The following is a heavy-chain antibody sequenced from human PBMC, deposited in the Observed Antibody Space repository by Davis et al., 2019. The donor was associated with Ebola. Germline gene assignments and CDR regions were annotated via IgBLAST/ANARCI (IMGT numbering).Heavy chain of an antibody. Sequence: AASVKVSCKASGYTFTSYDINWVRQATGQGFEWMGWMNPNSGGTNYAQKFQGRVTMTRDTSITTAYMELSRLRSDDTAVYYCARDGSTSDQKSGELDYWGQGPLVTVSS. CDR3: ARDGSTSDQKSGELDY. V-gene: IGHV1-2*02. CDR1: GYTFTSYD. D-gene: IGHD7-27*01. J-gene: IGHJ4*02. CDR2: MNPNSGGT.